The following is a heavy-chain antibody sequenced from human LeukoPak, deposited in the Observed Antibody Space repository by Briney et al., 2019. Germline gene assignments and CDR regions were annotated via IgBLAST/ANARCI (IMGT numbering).Heavy chain of an antibody. Sequence: PGKSLGLSCAASGFTFSTHAMHWVRQAPGKGLEWVAVISYDGANKYYADSVKGRFAISREHSKNTLYLQMNSLRAEDTAVYYCAKDRGMSGNYYDYDYWGQGTLVIVSS. V-gene: IGHV3-30*18. J-gene: IGHJ4*02. CDR1: GFTFSTHA. CDR3: AKDRGMSGNYYDYDY. CDR2: ISYDGANK. D-gene: IGHD1-26*01.